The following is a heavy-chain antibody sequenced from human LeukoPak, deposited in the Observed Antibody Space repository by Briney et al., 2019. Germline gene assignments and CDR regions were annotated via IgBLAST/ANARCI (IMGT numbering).Heavy chain of an antibody. CDR3: AREGGRTARSSTVRAYYFDY. D-gene: IGHD4-17*01. CDR2: IYYSGST. CDR1: GGSISSGDYY. Sequence: SETLSLTCTVWGGSISSGDYYWSWIRQPPGKGLEWIGYIYYSGSTYYNPSVKSRVTISVDTYKNQFSLKLSSLTAAETAVYYCAREGGRTARSSTVRAYYFDYWGQGTLVTVSS. J-gene: IGHJ4*02. V-gene: IGHV4-30-4*01.